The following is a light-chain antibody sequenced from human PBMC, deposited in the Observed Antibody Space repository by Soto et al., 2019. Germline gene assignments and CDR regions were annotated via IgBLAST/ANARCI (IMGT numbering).Light chain of an antibody. CDR3: CSYAGSSTFVV. Sequence: QSVLTQPASVSGSPGQSITISCTGTSSDVGSYILVSWYQQHPGKAPKLMIYEVSKRPSGVSNRFSGSKSGNTASLTISGLQAEDEADYYCCSYAGSSTFVVFGGGTKLTVL. CDR2: EVS. V-gene: IGLV2-23*02. J-gene: IGLJ2*01. CDR1: SSDVGSYIL.